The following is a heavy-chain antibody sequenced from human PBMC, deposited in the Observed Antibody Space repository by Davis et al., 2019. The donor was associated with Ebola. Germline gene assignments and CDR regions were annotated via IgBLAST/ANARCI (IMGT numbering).Heavy chain of an antibody. J-gene: IGHJ5*02. D-gene: IGHD3-10*01. Sequence: AASVKVSCKASGYTFTGYYMHWVRQAPGQGLEWMGRINPNSGGTNYAQKLQGRVTMTTDTSTSTAYMELRSLRSDDTAVYYCARGSTMVRGEGWFDPWGQGTLVTVSS. V-gene: IGHV1-2*06. CDR1: GYTFTGYY. CDR3: ARGSTMVRGEGWFDP. CDR2: INPNSGGT.